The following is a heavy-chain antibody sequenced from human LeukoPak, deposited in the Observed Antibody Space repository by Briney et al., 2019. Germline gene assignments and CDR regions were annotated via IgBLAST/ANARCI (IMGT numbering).Heavy chain of an antibody. Sequence: GGSLRLSCAASGFTVSANYMTWVRQAPGKGLEWVSSIYSGGSTYYSDSVKGRFTISRDNSKNTLYLQMNSLRAEDTAVYYCAKDIFPSLVGAFDYWGQGTLVTVSS. CDR2: IYSGGST. J-gene: IGHJ4*02. D-gene: IGHD1-26*01. V-gene: IGHV3-53*01. CDR1: GFTVSANY. CDR3: AKDIFPSLVGAFDY.